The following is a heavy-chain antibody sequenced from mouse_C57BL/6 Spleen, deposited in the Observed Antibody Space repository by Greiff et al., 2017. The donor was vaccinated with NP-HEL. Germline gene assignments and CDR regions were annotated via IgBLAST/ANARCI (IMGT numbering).Heavy chain of an antibody. J-gene: IGHJ4*01. Sequence: LQQSGAELVRPGSSVKLSCKDSYFAFMASAMHWVKPRPGHGLEWIGSFTLYSDATEYSENFKGKATLTANTSSRTSYMELSSLTSEDAAVYYSARVGNGAMDYWGQGTSVTVSS. CDR2: FTLYSDAT. D-gene: IGHD4-1*01. CDR3: ARVGNGAMDY. V-gene: IGHV1-49*01. CDR1: YFAFMASA.